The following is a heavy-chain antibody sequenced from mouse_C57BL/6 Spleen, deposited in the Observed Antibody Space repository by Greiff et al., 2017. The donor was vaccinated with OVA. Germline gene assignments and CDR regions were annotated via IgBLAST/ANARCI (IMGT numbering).Heavy chain of an antibody. CDR3: ARSRSNYEDYYAMDY. CDR1: GYAFSSSW. V-gene: IGHV1-82*01. J-gene: IGHJ4*01. Sequence: VKLQESGPELVKPGASVKISCKASGYAFSSSWMNWVKQRPGKGLEWIGRIYPGDGDTNYNGKFKGKATLTADKSSSTAYMQLSSLTSEDSAVYFCARSRSNYEDYYAMDYWGQGTSVTVSS. D-gene: IGHD2-5*01. CDR2: IYPGDGDT.